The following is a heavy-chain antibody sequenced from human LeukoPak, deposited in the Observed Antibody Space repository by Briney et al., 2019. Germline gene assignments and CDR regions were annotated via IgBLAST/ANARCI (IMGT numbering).Heavy chain of an antibody. CDR2: ISSSSSYI. V-gene: IGHV3-21*01. CDR3: ARDLSTITIFGVVIEDADYYMDV. Sequence: PGGSLRLSCAASGFTFSSYSMNWVRQAPGKGLEWVSSISSSSSYIYYADSVKGRFTISRDNAKNSLYLQMNSLRAEDTAVYYCARDLSTITIFGVVIEDADYYMDVWGKGTTVTVSS. D-gene: IGHD3-3*01. CDR1: GFTFSSYS. J-gene: IGHJ6*03.